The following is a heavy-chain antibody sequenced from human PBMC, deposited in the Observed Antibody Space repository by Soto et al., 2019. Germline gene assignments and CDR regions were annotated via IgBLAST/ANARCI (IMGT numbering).Heavy chain of an antibody. CDR3: TIDCSSTSCDIYYYGMDV. J-gene: IGHJ6*02. V-gene: IGHV3-49*03. Sequence: PGGSMRLACTACGFTLGDYAMSLSRQAPGKGLEWVGFIRSKAYGGTTEYAASVKGRFTISRDDSKSIAYLQMNSLKTEDTAVYYCTIDCSSTSCDIYYYGMDVWGQGTTVTVS. CDR2: IRSKAYGGTT. CDR1: GFTLGDYA. D-gene: IGHD2-2*01.